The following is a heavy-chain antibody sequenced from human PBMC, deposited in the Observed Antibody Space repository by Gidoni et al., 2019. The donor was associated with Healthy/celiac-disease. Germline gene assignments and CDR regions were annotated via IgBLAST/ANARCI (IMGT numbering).Heavy chain of an antibody. Sequence: QVQLQESGPGLVKPSQTLSLTCTVSGGSISSGSYYWSWIRQPAGKGLEWIGRIYTSGSTNYNPSLKSRVTISVDTSKNQFSLKLSSVTAADTAVYYCASDGGNHGYYYGMDVWGQGTTVTVSS. D-gene: IGHD3-10*01. CDR1: GGSISSGSYY. CDR3: ASDGGNHGYYYGMDV. CDR2: IYTSGST. V-gene: IGHV4-61*02. J-gene: IGHJ6*02.